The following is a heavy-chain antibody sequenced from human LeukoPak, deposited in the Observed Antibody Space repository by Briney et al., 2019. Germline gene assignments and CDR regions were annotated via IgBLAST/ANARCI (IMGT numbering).Heavy chain of an antibody. CDR3: VRDKDSGYDFYYYYYYMDV. Sequence: GASVKVSCKASGYTFTGYYMHWVRQAPGQGLEWMGRINPNRGGTNYAQKFQGRVTMTRDTSISTAYMELSRLRSDDTAVYYCVRDKDSGYDFYYYYYYMDVWGKGTPVTVSS. CDR1: GYTFTGYY. D-gene: IGHD5-12*01. V-gene: IGHV1-2*06. CDR2: INPNRGGT. J-gene: IGHJ6*03.